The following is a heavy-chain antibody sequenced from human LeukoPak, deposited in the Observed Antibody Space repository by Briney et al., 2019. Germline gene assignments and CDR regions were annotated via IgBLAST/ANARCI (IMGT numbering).Heavy chain of an antibody. D-gene: IGHD6-13*01. V-gene: IGHV3-23*01. CDR2: IRGSGGST. CDR1: GFTFSSYA. Sequence: GGSLRLSCAASGFTFSSYAMSWVRQAPGKGLEWVSAIRGSGGSTYYADSVKGRFTISRDNSKNTLYLQMNSLRAEHTAVYYCAKDLEQLVPNDFDYWGQGTLVTVSS. J-gene: IGHJ4*02. CDR3: AKDLEQLVPNDFDY.